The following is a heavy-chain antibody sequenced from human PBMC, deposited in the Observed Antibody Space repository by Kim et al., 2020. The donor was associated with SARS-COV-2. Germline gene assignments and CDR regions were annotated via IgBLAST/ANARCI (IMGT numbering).Heavy chain of an antibody. D-gene: IGHD2-2*01. Sequence: PSRKSRVSISVDTYKNQCSLKLSSVTAADTAVYYCARKVVVPAARVRFDPWGQGTLVTVSS. V-gene: IGHV4-34*01. J-gene: IGHJ5*02. CDR3: ARKVVVPAARVRFDP.